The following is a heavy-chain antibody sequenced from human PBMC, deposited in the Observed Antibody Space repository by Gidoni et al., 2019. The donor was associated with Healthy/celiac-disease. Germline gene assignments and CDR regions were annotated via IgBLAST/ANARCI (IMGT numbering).Heavy chain of an antibody. CDR2: ISGSGGST. J-gene: IGHJ4*02. V-gene: IGHV3-23*01. Sequence: EVQLLEYGGGLVQPGGSLRLSCEASGFTFSRYALSWVRLAPGKGLEWVSAISGSGGSTYYADSVKGRFTISRDNSKNTLYLQMNSLRAEDTAVYSCAKATGTTGTFDYWGQGTLVTVSS. D-gene: IGHD1-1*01. CDR3: AKATGTTGTFDY. CDR1: GFTFSRYA.